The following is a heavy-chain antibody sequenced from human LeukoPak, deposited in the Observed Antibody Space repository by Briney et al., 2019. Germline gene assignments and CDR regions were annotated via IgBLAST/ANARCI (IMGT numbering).Heavy chain of an antibody. D-gene: IGHD3-10*01. CDR1: GFTVSSNY. V-gene: IGHV3-53*01. CDR3: ARTEWFLAFDY. CDR2: IYSGGST. J-gene: IGHJ4*02. Sequence: GGSLRLSCAASGFTVSSNYMSWVRQAPGKGLEWVSVIYSGGSTYYADSVKGRFTISRDNSKNTLYLQMHSLRAEDTAVYYCARTEWFLAFDYWGQGTLVTVSS.